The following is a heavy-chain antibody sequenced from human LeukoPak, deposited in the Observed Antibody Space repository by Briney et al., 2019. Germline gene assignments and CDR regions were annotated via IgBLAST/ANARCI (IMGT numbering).Heavy chain of an antibody. CDR3: AKTRPLDSSSWSHGDY. CDR2: ISNSGSMI. D-gene: IGHD6-13*01. V-gene: IGHV3-48*01. CDR1: GPTFSSYN. Sequence: GGSLRLSCAVSGPTFSSYNMNWVRQAPGKGLEWVSYISNSGSMIYYADSVKGRFTLSRDNAKNSLYLQMNSLGAEDTAVYYCAKTRPLDSSSWSHGDYWGQGTLVTVSS. J-gene: IGHJ4*02.